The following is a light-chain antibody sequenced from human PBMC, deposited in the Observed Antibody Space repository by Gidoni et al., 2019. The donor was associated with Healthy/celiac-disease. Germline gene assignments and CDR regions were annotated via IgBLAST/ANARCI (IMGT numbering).Light chain of an antibody. V-gene: IGKV1-13*02. CDR3: QQFNSYHRT. CDR1: QGISSA. J-gene: IGKJ1*01. Sequence: AIQLTQSPSSLSASVGDRVTITCRASQGISSALAWYQQKPGKAPKLLIYDASSLESGVPSRFRGSGSGTDFTLTISSLQPEDFATYYCQQFNSYHRTFGQGTKVEIK. CDR2: DAS.